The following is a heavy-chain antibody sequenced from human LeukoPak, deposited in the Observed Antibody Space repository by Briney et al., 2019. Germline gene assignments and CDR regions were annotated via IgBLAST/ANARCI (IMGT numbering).Heavy chain of an antibody. CDR2: IYYSGST. CDR3: ARAGYSFGLDY. Sequence: SETLSLTCTISGGSISSISYYWSWIRQSPGKGLEWIGYIYYSGSTNYNPSLKSRATISADTSKNQFSLKLSSVTAADTAVYYCARAGYSFGLDYWGQGTLVTVSS. D-gene: IGHD5-18*01. V-gene: IGHV4-61*01. J-gene: IGHJ4*02. CDR1: GGSISSISYY.